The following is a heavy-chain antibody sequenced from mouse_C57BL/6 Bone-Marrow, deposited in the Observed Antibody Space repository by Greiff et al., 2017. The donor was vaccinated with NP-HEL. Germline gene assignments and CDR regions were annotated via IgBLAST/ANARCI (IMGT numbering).Heavy chain of an antibody. CDR3: ARIAPHYYGSSHWYFDV. Sequence: QVTLKVSGPGILQPSQTLSLTCSFSGFSLSTFGMGVGWIRQPSGKGLEWLAHIWWDDYKYYNPALKSRLTISKDTSKNQVFLKSANVDTADTATYYCARIAPHYYGSSHWYFDVWGTGTTVTVSS. V-gene: IGHV8-8*01. J-gene: IGHJ1*03. CDR1: GFSLSTFGMG. CDR2: IWWDDYK. D-gene: IGHD1-1*01.